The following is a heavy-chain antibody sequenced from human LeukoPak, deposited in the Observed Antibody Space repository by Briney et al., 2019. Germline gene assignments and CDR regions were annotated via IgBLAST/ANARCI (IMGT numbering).Heavy chain of an antibody. V-gene: IGHV4-59*08. D-gene: IGHD6-19*01. Sequence: SETLSLTCTVSGGSISSYYWSWIRQPPGKGLEWIGYIYYSESTNYNPSLKSRVTISVDTSKNQFSLKLSSVTAADTAVYYCARRSPIAVAGTHYWYFDLWGRGTLVPVSS. J-gene: IGHJ2*01. CDR3: ARRSPIAVAGTHYWYFDL. CDR2: IYYSEST. CDR1: GGSISSYY.